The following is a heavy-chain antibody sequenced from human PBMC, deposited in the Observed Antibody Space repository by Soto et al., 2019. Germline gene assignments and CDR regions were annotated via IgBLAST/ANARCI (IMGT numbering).Heavy chain of an antibody. CDR3: AGGRDQPPVGLYFES. CDR1: GGAFTDYI. D-gene: IGHD1-26*01. J-gene: IGHJ4*02. Sequence: SVKVSCKASGGAFTDYIFDWVRQAPGQGLEWMGGIIPMFGTPKYAQKFQHRVTISADVSTGTAYMELTRLRFDDTAVYYCAGGRDQPPVGLYFESWGEGTRVTISS. CDR2: IIPMFGTP. V-gene: IGHV1-69*13.